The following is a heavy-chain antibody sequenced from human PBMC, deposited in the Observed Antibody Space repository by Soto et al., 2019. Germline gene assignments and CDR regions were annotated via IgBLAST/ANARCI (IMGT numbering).Heavy chain of an antibody. Sequence: QVQLQESGPGLVKPSQTLSLTCTVSGGSISSGDYYWRWIRQPPGKGLEWIGYIYYSGSTYYNPSLKSRVTISVDTSKNQFSLKLSSVTAADTAVYYCARDPAYDSSGYYFLGAFDIWGQGTMVTVSS. CDR3: ARDPAYDSSGYYFLGAFDI. CDR1: GGSISSGDYY. V-gene: IGHV4-30-4*01. CDR2: IYYSGST. J-gene: IGHJ3*02. D-gene: IGHD3-22*01.